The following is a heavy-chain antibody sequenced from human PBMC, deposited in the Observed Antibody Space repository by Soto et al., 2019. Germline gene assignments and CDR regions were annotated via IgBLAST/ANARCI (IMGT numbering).Heavy chain of an antibody. D-gene: IGHD6-19*01. CDR1: GGSIRRGGYS. CDR3: ARVRSGWGIDY. V-gene: IGHV4-30-2*01. Sequence: QLHLQESGSGLVKPSQTLSLTGAVPGGSIRRGGYSGSWIGQPPGKALNYIGYIYHSGSTYSHPPLKSRVTISVDRSKNQFSLKLSSVTAADTAVYYCARVRSGWGIDYWGQGTLVTVSS. J-gene: IGHJ4*02. CDR2: IYHSGST.